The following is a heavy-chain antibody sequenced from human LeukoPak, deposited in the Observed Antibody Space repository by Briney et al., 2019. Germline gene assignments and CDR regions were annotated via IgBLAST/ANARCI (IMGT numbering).Heavy chain of an antibody. J-gene: IGHJ5*02. Sequence: TSETLSLTCAVSGGSISSSNWWSWVRQPPGKGLEWIGEIYHSGSTNYNPSLKSRVTISVDKSKNQFSLKLSSVTAADTAVYYCARDGTYGSGSYSSWFDPWGQGTLVTVSS. CDR1: GGSISSSNW. CDR2: IYHSGST. V-gene: IGHV4-4*02. CDR3: ARDGTYGSGSYSSWFDP. D-gene: IGHD3-10*01.